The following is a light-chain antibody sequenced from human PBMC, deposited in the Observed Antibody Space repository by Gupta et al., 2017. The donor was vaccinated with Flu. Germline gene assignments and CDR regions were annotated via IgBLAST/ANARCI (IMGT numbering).Light chain of an antibody. CDR2: STS. V-gene: IGKV1-33*01. CDR3: QQYETVPVA. CDR1: EDIRNS. Sequence: GDRITITCQTNEDIRNSLNWYQHRPGKAPELLIYSTSYLESGVPSRFSGSGSGTHFIFTISSLQPEDVATYYCQQYETVPVAFGGGTRIELK. J-gene: IGKJ4*01.